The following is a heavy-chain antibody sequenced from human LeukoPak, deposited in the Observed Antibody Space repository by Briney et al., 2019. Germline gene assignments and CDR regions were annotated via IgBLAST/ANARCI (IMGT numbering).Heavy chain of an antibody. J-gene: IGHJ4*02. CDR2: IRADGITT. Sequence: GGSLRLSCAASGFTFDDYAMHWVRRAPGKGLEWVSLIRADGITTYYADSVKGRFTISRDSSKNSLYLQMNSLRTEDSALYYCAKDYYWGQGTLVTVSS. CDR1: GFTFDDYA. V-gene: IGHV3-43*02. CDR3: AKDYY.